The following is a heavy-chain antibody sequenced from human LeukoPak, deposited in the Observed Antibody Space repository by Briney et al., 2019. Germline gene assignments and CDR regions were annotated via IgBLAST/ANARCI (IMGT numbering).Heavy chain of an antibody. CDR3: ATPLRGSSTRGYFDY. D-gene: IGHD1-26*01. CDR1: GYTLTELS. CDR2: FDPEDGET. Sequence: ASVKVSCKVSGYTLTELSMHWVRQAPGKGLEWMGGFDPEDGETIYAQKFQGRVTMTEDTSTDTAYMELSSLRSEDTAVYYCATPLRGSSTRGYFDYWGQGTLVTVSS. J-gene: IGHJ4*02. V-gene: IGHV1-24*01.